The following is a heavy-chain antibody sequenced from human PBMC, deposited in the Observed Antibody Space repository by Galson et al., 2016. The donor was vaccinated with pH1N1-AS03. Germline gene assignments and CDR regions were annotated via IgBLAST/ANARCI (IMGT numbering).Heavy chain of an antibody. J-gene: IGHJ4*01. V-gene: IGHV3-23*01. CDR2: ISVSGSDT. CDR1: SGYV. Sequence: SLRLSCAASSGYVMNWVRQAPGKGLEWVSGISVSGSDTYYVDSVKGRFTISRDNSKNTLFLQMDSLRAEDTDLYYCTAGHYTNFWGQGALVTVSS. D-gene: IGHD3-3*01. CDR3: TAGHYTNF.